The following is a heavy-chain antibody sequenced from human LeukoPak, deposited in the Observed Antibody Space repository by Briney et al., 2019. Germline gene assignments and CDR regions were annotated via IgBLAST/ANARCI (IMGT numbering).Heavy chain of an antibody. D-gene: IGHD6-19*01. V-gene: IGHV4-59*12. CDR1: GGSISSYY. CDR2: IYYSGST. CDR3: ARASGYSSGWYIY. Sequence: SSETLSLTCTVSGGSISSYYWSWIRQPPGKGLEWIGYIYYSGSTNYKPSLKSRVTISVDTSKNQFSLKLSSVTAADTAVYYCARASGYSSGWYIYWSQGTLVTVSS. J-gene: IGHJ4*02.